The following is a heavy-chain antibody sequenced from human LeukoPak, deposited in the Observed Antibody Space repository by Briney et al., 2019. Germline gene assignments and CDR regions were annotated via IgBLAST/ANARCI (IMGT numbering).Heavy chain of an antibody. Sequence: ASVKVSCKASGYIFTSYSMHWVRRAPGQGLEWMGIINPSGGSTSYAQKFQGRVTMTRDTSTSTVYMELSSLRSEDTAVYYCARDWAYYYDSSGYLDYWGQGTLVTVSS. V-gene: IGHV1-46*01. J-gene: IGHJ4*02. D-gene: IGHD3-22*01. CDR2: INPSGGST. CDR1: GYIFTSYS. CDR3: ARDWAYYYDSSGYLDY.